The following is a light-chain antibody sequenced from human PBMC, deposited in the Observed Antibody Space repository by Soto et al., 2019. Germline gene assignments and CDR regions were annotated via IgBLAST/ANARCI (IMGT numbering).Light chain of an antibody. CDR3: QEYDNWPPWT. Sequence: ETVMTQSPATLPVSLGERATLSCRASQDVRSNLAWYQQKPGQPRRLLMYDASTRATGVPARFSGSGSGTEFTLTISSLQSEDFAVYYCQEYDNWPPWTFGHGTRVEIK. CDR1: QDVRSN. CDR2: DAS. V-gene: IGKV3-15*01. J-gene: IGKJ1*01.